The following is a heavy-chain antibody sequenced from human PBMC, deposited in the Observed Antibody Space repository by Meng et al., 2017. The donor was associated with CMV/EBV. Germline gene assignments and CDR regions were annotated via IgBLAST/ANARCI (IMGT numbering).Heavy chain of an antibody. CDR2: IYTSGST. CDR3: ARGPEVDYGDYVGLDY. V-gene: IGHV4-4*07. J-gene: IGHJ4*02. D-gene: IGHD4-17*01. Sequence: GPCLFNPSDILSLPLLVSGGSNSSYYWSWIRQPAGKGLEWIGRIYTSGSTNLHPSLKSRVTMSVDTSKNQFSLKLSSVTAADTAVYYCARGPEVDYGDYVGLDYWGQGTLVTVSS. CDR1: GGSNSSYY.